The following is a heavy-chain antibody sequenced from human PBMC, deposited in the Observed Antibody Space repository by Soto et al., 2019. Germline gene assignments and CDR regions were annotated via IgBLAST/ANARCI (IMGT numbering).Heavy chain of an antibody. D-gene: IGHD6-13*01. V-gene: IGHV1-46*01. CDR2: INPTGGST. CDR1: GYTFTSFY. J-gene: IGHJ4*02. CDR3: ARNLASADV. Sequence: QVQLVQSGAEVKEPGASVKVSCKASGYTFTSFYIHWVRPAPGQELEWMAIINPTGGSTNYAQRFRGRVTLTMDTSTSTVYMELSGLRSEDTALYYCARNLASADVWGQGTLVTVSS.